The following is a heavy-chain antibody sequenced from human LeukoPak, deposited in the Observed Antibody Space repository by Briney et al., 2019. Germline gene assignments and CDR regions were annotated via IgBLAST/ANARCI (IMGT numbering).Heavy chain of an antibody. D-gene: IGHD3-3*01. CDR3: ARGAVLRSKNWSDP. J-gene: IGHJ5*02. CDR2: IIPIFGTA. V-gene: IGHV1-69*13. CDR1: GGTFSSYA. Sequence: SVKVSCKASGGTFSSYAISWVRQAPGQGLEWMGGIIPIFGTANYAQKFQGRVTITADESTSTAYMELSSLRPEDTAVYYCARGAVLRSKNWSDPWGQGTLVTVSS.